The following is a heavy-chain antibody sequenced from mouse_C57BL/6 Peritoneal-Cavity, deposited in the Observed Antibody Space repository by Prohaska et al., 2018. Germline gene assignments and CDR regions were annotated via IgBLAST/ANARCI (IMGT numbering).Heavy chain of an antibody. J-gene: IGHJ3*01. V-gene: IGHV5-17*01. CDR1: GFTFSDYG. Sequence: EVQLVESGGGLVKPGGSLKLSCSASGFTFSDYGMHWFRQDPGNGLEWVAYISSGSSTIYYADTVKGRFTISRDNAKNTRFLQMTSLRSEDTAMYYCARVHGSAWFAYWGQGTLVTVSA. CDR2: ISSGSSTI. CDR3: ARVHGSAWFAY.